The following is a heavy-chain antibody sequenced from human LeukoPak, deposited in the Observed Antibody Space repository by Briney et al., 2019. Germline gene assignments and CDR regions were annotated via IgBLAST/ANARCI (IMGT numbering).Heavy chain of an antibody. CDR3: ARGRRPY. CDR2: INYSGST. D-gene: IGHD6-6*01. J-gene: IGHJ4*02. CDR1: GGSVSSTTYY. Sequence: SETLSLTCTVSGGSVSSTTYYWSWIRQPPGKGLEWIASINYSGSTYYNPSLKSRVTISVDTSENQFSLKLSSVTAADTAVYYCARGRRPYWGQGTLVTVSS. V-gene: IGHV4-39*01.